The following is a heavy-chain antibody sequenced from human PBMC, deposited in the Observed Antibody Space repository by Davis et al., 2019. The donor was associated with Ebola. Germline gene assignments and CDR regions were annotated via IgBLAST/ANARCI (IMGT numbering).Heavy chain of an antibody. J-gene: IGHJ6*02. V-gene: IGHV3-73*01. D-gene: IGHD6-25*01. CDR1: GITFSGSA. CDR3: AATSYYYYGMDV. CDR2: IRSKANSYAT. Sequence: GESLKISCAASGITFSGSAMHWVRQASGKGLEWVGRIRSKANSYATAYAASVKGRFTISRDDSKNTAYLQMNSLKTEDTAVYYCAATSYYYYGMDVWGQGTTVTVSS.